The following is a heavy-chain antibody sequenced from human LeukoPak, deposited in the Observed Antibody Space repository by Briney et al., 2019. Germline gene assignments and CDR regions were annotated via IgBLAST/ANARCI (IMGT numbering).Heavy chain of an antibody. Sequence: SETLSLTCAVSGGSISSGGYSWSWIRQPPGKGLEWIGYIYHSGSTYYNPSLKSRVTISVDRSKNQFSLKLSSVTAADTAVYYCARVWFGELSGWFDPWAREPWSPSPQ. CDR3: ARVWFGELSGWFDP. J-gene: IGHJ5*02. CDR2: IYHSGST. V-gene: IGHV4-30-2*01. D-gene: IGHD3-10*01. CDR1: GGSISSGGYS.